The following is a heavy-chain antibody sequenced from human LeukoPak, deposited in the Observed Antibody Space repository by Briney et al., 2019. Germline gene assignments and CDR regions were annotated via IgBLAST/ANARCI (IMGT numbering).Heavy chain of an antibody. D-gene: IGHD3-10*01. Sequence: SVKVSCKASGGTFSSYAINWVRQAPGQGLEWMGGLIPIFGTANYAQKFQGRVTITTDESTSTAYMELSSLRSEDTAVYYCASNPYYYGSGSYYSPKGVYNWFDPWGQGTLVTVSS. J-gene: IGHJ5*02. CDR3: ASNPYYYGSGSYYSPKGVYNWFDP. V-gene: IGHV1-69*05. CDR1: GGTFSSYA. CDR2: LIPIFGTA.